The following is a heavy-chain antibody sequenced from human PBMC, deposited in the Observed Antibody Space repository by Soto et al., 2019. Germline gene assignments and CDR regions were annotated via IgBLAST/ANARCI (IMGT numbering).Heavy chain of an antibody. CDR3: ARDPRTYYYDTTGSPIDF. J-gene: IGHJ4*02. CDR2: ISGYNGNT. V-gene: IGHV1-18*01. Sequence: ASVKVSCKASGYTFSNYGITWVRQAPGQGLEWIGWISGYNGNTNYAQKFQDRITMTTDIPTGTAYMELRSLRSDDTAVYYCARDPRTYYYDTTGSPIDFWGQGTLVTVSS. CDR1: GYTFSNYG. D-gene: IGHD3-22*01.